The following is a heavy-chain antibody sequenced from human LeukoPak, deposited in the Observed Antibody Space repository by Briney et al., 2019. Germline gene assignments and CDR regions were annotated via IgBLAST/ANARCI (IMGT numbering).Heavy chain of an antibody. Sequence: GGSLRLSCATSGISFSTSGFSWVRQAPGKGLEWVSGISGGDGRTYNADSVRGRFTITRDNYKKTVDLQMNSLRAEDTAVYYCAWGWLQPFDYWGQGTLVTVSS. CDR2: ISGGDGRT. CDR1: GISFSTSG. J-gene: IGHJ4*02. CDR3: AWGWLQPFDY. D-gene: IGHD5-24*01. V-gene: IGHV3-23*01.